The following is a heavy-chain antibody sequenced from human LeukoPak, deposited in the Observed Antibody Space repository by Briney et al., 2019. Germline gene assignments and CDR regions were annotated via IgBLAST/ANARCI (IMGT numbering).Heavy chain of an antibody. CDR3: AREDDYYYDSSGSYFDY. Sequence: GGSLRLSCAASGFTFSNYAMHWVRQAPGKGLEWVAVISYDGSDKTYANSVKGRFTISRDNSKNTLYLQMNSLRAEDTAVYYCAREDDYYYDSSGSYFDYWGQGTLVTVSS. J-gene: IGHJ4*02. V-gene: IGHV3-30*04. CDR2: ISYDGSDK. D-gene: IGHD3-22*01. CDR1: GFTFSNYA.